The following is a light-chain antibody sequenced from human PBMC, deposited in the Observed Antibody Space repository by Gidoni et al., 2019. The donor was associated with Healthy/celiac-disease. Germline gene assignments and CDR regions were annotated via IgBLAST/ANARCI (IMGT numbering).Light chain of an antibody. CDR1: QSVSSN. Sequence: EIVMTHSPATLSVSPGERATLSCRASQSVSSNLDWYQQKPGQAPRLLIYGASTRATGIPARLSGSGSGTEFTLTISSLQSEDFAVYYCQQYNNWPWTFGQGTKVEIK. J-gene: IGKJ1*01. CDR2: GAS. V-gene: IGKV3-15*01. CDR3: QQYNNWPWT.